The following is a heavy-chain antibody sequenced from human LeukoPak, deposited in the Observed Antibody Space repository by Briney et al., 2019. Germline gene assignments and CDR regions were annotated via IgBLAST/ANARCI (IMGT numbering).Heavy chain of an antibody. D-gene: IGHD3-22*01. CDR2: IYYSGST. CDR3: ARGPEYDSSGYSFGY. V-gene: IGHV4-30-4*01. J-gene: IGHJ4*02. Sequence: SETLPLTRPVSGGSISSGVYYWRWIRRPPGKGLEWIGYIYYSGSTYYNPSLKSRITISVDTSKNQFSLKLSSVTAADTAVYYCARGPEYDSSGYSFGYWGQGTLVTVSS. CDR1: GGSISSGVYY.